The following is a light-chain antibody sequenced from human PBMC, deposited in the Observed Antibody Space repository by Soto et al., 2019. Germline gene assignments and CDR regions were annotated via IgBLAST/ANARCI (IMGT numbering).Light chain of an antibody. V-gene: IGLV2-11*01. CDR1: SSDVGDYDY. CDR2: DVS. CDR3: CSYAGSYTYV. Sequence: QSVLTQPRSVSGSPGQSVTISCTGTSSDVGDYDYVSWYQQHPGKAPKLIIYDVSKRPSGVPDRFSGSKSGNTASLTISGLQAEDEADYYCCSYAGSYTYVFGTETKVTVL. J-gene: IGLJ1*01.